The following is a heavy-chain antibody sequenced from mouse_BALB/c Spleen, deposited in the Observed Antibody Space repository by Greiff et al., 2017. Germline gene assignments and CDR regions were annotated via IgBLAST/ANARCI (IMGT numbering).Heavy chain of an antibody. D-gene: IGHD4-1*01. Sequence: EVQLVESGGGLVQPGGSRKLSCAASGFTFSDYGMAWVRQAPGKGPEWVAFISNLAYSIYYADTVTGRFTISRENAKNTLYLEMSSLRSEDTAMYYCARTGTYAMDYWGQGTSVTVSS. CDR3: ARTGTYAMDY. CDR1: GFTFSDYG. CDR2: ISNLAYSI. J-gene: IGHJ4*01. V-gene: IGHV5-15*02.